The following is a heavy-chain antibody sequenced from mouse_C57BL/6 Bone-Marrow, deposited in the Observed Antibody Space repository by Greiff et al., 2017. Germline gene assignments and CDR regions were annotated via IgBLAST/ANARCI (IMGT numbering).Heavy chain of an antibody. V-gene: IGHV1-39*01. D-gene: IGHD2-4*01. J-gene: IGHJ4*01. CDR3: ARGYDYDYAMDY. Sequence: VQLKESGPELVKPGASVKISCKASGYSFTDYNMNWVKQSNGKSLEWIGVINPNYGTTSYNQKFKGKATLTVDQSSSTAYMQLNSLTSEDSAVYYFARGYDYDYAMDYWGQGTSFTVSS. CDR2: INPNYGTT. CDR1: GYSFTDYN.